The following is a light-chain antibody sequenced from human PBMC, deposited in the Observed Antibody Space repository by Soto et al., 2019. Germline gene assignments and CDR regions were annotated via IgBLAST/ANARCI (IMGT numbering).Light chain of an antibody. V-gene: IGLV1-40*01. J-gene: IGLJ2*01. CDR2: GNS. CDR1: SSNIGPGYD. CDR3: QSYDSSLSVV. Sequence: QAVVTQPTSVSGAPGQSVTISCTGSSSNIGPGYDVHWYQQLPGTAPKLLIYGNSNRPSGVPDRFSGSKSGTSASLAITGLQAEDEADYYCQSYDSSLSVVFGGGTKLTVL.